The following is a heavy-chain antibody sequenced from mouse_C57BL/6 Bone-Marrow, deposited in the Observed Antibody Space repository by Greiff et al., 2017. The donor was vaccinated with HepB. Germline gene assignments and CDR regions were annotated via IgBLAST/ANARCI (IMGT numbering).Heavy chain of an antibody. J-gene: IGHJ3*01. D-gene: IGHD2-4*01. Sequence: QVQLQQSGAELAKPGASVKLSCKASGYTFTSYWMHWVKQRPGQGLEWIGYINPSSGYTKYNQKFKDKATLTADKSSSTAYMQLRSLTYDDSAVYYCASPYDYDEGWFAYWGQGTLVTVSA. CDR2: INPSSGYT. V-gene: IGHV1-7*01. CDR1: GYTFTSYW. CDR3: ASPYDYDEGWFAY.